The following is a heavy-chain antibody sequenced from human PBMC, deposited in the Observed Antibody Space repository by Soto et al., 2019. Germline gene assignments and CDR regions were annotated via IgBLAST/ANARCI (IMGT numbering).Heavy chain of an antibody. V-gene: IGHV4-31*03. CDR1: GGSISTGGYY. CDR3: ARDRITSPFDI. CDR2: FYYSGST. Sequence: SETLSLTCTVSGGSISTGGYYWNWIRQHPGKGLEWIGYFYYSGSTYYNPSLKSRVTISVNTSKNQFSLKLSSVTAADTAVYYCARDRITSPFDIWGQGTMVTVSS. J-gene: IGHJ3*02.